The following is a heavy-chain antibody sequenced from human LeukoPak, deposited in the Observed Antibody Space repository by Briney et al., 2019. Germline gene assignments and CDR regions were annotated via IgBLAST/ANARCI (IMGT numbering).Heavy chain of an antibody. J-gene: IGHJ6*03. D-gene: IGHD4-17*01. CDR1: GFTVSTNY. CDR3: AKRRHDYGDYYYMDV. CDR2: LYSGGDI. V-gene: IGHV3-53*01. Sequence: GGSLRLSCAVSGFTVSTNYMSWVRQAPGKGLEWVSILYSGGDIYYADSVKGRFTISRDNSKNTLYLQMNSLRADDTAVYYCAKRRHDYGDYYYMDVWGKGTTVTVSS.